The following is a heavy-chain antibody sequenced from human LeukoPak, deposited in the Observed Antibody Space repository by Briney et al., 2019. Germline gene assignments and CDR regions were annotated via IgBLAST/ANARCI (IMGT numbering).Heavy chain of an antibody. J-gene: IGHJ3*02. CDR1: GYTFTSYD. Sequence: GASVKVSCKASGYTFTSYDINWVRQATGQGLEWMGWMNPNSGNTGYAQKFQGRVTMTRNTSISTAYMELSSLRSEDTAVYYCARLYSSRPSWAFDIWGQGTMVTVSS. CDR3: ARLYSSRPSWAFDI. D-gene: IGHD6-13*01. V-gene: IGHV1-8*01. CDR2: MNPNSGNT.